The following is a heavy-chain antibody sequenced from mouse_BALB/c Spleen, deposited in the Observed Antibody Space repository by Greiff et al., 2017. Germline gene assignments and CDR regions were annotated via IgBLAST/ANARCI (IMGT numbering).Heavy chain of an antibody. CDR1: GYTFTSYY. J-gene: IGHJ4*01. D-gene: IGHD6-5*01. Sequence: QVQLQQSGAELVKPGASVKLSCKASGYTFTSYYMYWVKQRPGQGLEWIGEINPSNGGTNFNEKFKSKATLTVDKSSSTAYMQLSSLTSEDSAVYYCARGAYPDAMDYWGQGTSVTVSS. CDR3: ARGAYPDAMDY. V-gene: IGHV1S81*02. CDR2: INPSNGGT.